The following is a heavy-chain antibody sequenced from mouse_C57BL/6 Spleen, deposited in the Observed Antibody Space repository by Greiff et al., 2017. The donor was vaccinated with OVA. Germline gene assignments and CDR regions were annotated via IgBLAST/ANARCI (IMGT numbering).Heavy chain of an antibody. CDR2: ILPGGGCT. V-gene: IGHV1-9*01. J-gene: IGHJ1*03. CDR3: ARKDGNDGYFDV. D-gene: IGHD2-2*01. CDR1: GYTFTSYW. Sequence: VQLVESGAELMKPGASVKLSCKATGYTFTSYWMSWVQQRPGHSLEWIGKILPGGGCTNYTEKVKGKVTFTADTTSNTPYLQLSSLTTEDSAIYYCARKDGNDGYFDVWGTGTTVTVSS.